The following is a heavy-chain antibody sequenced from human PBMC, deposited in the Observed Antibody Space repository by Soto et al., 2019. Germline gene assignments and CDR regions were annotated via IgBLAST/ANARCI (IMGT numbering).Heavy chain of an antibody. V-gene: IGHV4-39*07. D-gene: IGHD3-3*01. CDR3: ARGHDFWSGYSLDY. CDR1: GGSISSSSYY. Sequence: ETPSLTCTVSGGSISSSSYYWGWIRQPPGKGLEWIGSIYYSGSTYYNPSLKSRVTISVDTSKNQFSLKLSSVTAADTAVYYCARGHDFWSGYSLDYWGQGTLVTVSS. J-gene: IGHJ4*02. CDR2: IYYSGST.